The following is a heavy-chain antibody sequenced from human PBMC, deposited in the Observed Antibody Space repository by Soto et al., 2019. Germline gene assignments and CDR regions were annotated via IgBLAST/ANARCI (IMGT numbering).Heavy chain of an antibody. J-gene: IGHJ3*02. CDR3: AAGRRAHDAFDI. CDR2: INPSGGST. CDR1: GYTFTSYY. V-gene: IGHV1-46*01. Sequence: AAVTVSCKASGYTFTSYYMHWVRQAPGQGLEWMGIINPSGGSTSYAQKFQGRVTMTRDTSTSTVYMELSSLRSEDTAVYYCAAGRRAHDAFDIWGQGTMVTVSS. D-gene: IGHD2-15*01.